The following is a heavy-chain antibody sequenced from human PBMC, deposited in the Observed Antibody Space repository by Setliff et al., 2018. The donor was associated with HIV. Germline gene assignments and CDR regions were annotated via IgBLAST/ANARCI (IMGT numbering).Heavy chain of an antibody. D-gene: IGHD4-17*01. CDR2: ICPNTGGT. CDR1: GYTFTGYY. CDR3: ARGPAGDSQYFQH. Sequence: ASVKVSCKTSGYTFTGYYIHWVRQAPGQGLEWMGRICPNTGGTVYAQKFQGRVNMTRDTSTNTVYMDLSRLRSGDTALYYCARGPAGDSQYFQHWGQGTLVTVSS. V-gene: IGHV1-2*06. J-gene: IGHJ1*01.